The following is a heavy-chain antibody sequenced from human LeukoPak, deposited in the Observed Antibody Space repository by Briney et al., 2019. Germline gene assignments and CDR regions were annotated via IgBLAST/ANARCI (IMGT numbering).Heavy chain of an antibody. J-gene: IGHJ4*02. CDR3: ARVKGSYYDFWSGYYYFDY. CDR1: GYTFTGYY. V-gene: IGHV1-18*04. D-gene: IGHD3-3*01. Sequence: VASVKVSCKASGYTFTGYYMHWVRQAPGQGLEWMGWISVYNGDTNYAQRLQGRVTMTTDTSTSTAYMELRSLRSDDTAVYYCARVKGSYYDFWSGYYYFDYWGQGTLVTVSS. CDR2: ISVYNGDT.